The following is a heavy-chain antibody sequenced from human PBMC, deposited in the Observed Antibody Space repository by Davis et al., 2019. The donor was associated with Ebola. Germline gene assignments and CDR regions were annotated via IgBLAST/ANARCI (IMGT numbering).Heavy chain of an antibody. CDR3: AKLGVYDTYYFDY. J-gene: IGHJ4*02. CDR2: ISTNGRST. V-gene: IGHV3-64*04. D-gene: IGHD3-9*01. Sequence: PGGSLRLSCAASGFTFSSYAMHWVRQAPGKGLEYVSAISTNGRSTYYANSVKGRFTIPRDNSKNTLYLQMNSLRAEDTAVYYCAKLGVYDTYYFDYWGQGTLVTVSS. CDR1: GFTFSSYA.